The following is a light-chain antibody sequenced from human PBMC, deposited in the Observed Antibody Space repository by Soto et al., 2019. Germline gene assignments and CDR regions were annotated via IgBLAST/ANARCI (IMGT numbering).Light chain of an antibody. Sequence: DIVMTQSPDSLAVSLGERATINCKSSQSALYSSNNKNYLAWYQQKPGQPPKMLIYWSSTRESGVPDRFSGSGSGTDFTLAISSLQAEDVAVYYCQQYYSTPTFGQETKLEIK. CDR3: QQYYSTPT. CDR1: QSALYSSNNKNY. V-gene: IGKV4-1*01. J-gene: IGKJ2*01. CDR2: WSS.